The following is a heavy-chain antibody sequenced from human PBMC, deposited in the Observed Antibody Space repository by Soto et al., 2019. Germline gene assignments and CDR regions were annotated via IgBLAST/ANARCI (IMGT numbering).Heavy chain of an antibody. J-gene: IGHJ4*02. CDR1: GGSFSGYY. Sequence: SETLSLTCAVYGGSFSGYYWSWIRQPPGKGLEWIGEINHRGSTNHNPSLKSRVTISVDRSKNQFSLKLSSVTAADTAVYYCARLYDFWSGYYLKYFDYWGQGILVTVSS. CDR3: ARLYDFWSGYYLKYFDY. V-gene: IGHV4-34*01. CDR2: INHRGST. D-gene: IGHD3-3*01.